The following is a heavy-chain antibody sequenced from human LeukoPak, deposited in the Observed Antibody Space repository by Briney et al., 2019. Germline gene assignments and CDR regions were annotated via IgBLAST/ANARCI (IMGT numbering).Heavy chain of an antibody. Sequence: PGGSLRLSCAASGFTFNGHWMSCVRQAPGKGLEWVANINQGGGDKYYVDSVKGRFTIPRDNANNLLYLQMNSLRGEDTAVYYCTRDRSRAEDDWGQGTLVTVSS. D-gene: IGHD1-14*01. J-gene: IGHJ4*02. V-gene: IGHV3-7*01. CDR1: GFTFNGHW. CDR3: TRDRSRAEDD. CDR2: INQGGGDK.